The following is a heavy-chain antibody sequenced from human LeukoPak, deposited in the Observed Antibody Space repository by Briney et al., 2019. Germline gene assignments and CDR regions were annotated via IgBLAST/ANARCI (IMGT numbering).Heavy chain of an antibody. CDR3: ARATYYYDSSGYRAVYYFDY. CDR1: GFTFSSYW. J-gene: IGHJ4*02. D-gene: IGHD3-22*01. Sequence: GGSLRLSCAASGFTFSSYWMHWVRQAPGKGLVWVSRINTDETITTYADSVKGQFTISRDNAKNTLYLQMNSLRVEDTAVYYCARATYYYDSSGYRAVYYFDYWGQGTLVTVSS. CDR2: INTDETIT. V-gene: IGHV3-74*01.